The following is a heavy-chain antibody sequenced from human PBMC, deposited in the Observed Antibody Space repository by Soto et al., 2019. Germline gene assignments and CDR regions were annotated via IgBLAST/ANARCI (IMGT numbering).Heavy chain of an antibody. Sequence: SETLSLTCTVYARSFSGYYWSWIRQPPGKGLEWIGEVIHTGRTNYNPSLKGRVTISVDTSKNQFSLNLSSVTAADTAVYYCARSPKSGDFPYYFDFWGQGTQVTVS. D-gene: IGHD4-17*01. CDR3: ARSPKSGDFPYYFDF. J-gene: IGHJ4*02. CDR1: ARSFSGYY. CDR2: VIHTGRT. V-gene: IGHV4-34*12.